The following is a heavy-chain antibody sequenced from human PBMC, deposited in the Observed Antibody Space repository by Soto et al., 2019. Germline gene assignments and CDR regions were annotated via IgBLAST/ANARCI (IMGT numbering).Heavy chain of an antibody. Sequence: EVVLLESGGGLEQPGGSLRLSCAASGFIFENFGMSWVRQAPGKGLEWISASSGSGFKKYYADSVKGRFTMSRDNSKSTVYLELNNLSAEDTAVYHCAKNQGVELVPLATVDWFDPWGQGSVVTVSS. CDR1: GFIFENFG. D-gene: IGHD1-26*01. CDR3: AKNQGVELVPLATVDWFDP. J-gene: IGHJ5*02. CDR2: SSGSGFKK. V-gene: IGHV3-23*01.